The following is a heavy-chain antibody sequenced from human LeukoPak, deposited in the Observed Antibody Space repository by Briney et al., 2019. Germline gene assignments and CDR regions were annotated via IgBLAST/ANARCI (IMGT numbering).Heavy chain of an antibody. CDR2: ISSSSSTI. CDR1: GFTVSSNY. J-gene: IGHJ6*02. V-gene: IGHV3-48*04. CDR3: ARLKPRYYGMDV. Sequence: GGSLRLSCAASGFTVSSNYMNWVRQAPGKGLEWVSYISSSSSTIYYADSVKGRFTISRDNAKNSLYLQMNSLRAEDTAVYYCARLKPRYYGMDVWGQGTTVTVSS.